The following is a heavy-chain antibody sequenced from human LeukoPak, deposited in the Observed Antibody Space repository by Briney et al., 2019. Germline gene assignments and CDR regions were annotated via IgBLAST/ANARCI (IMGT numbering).Heavy chain of an antibody. CDR2: INHSGST. CDR3: ARSFCSGGSCYSVRYYYYGMDV. J-gene: IGHJ6*02. Sequence: PSGTLSLTCAVYGGSFSGYYWSWIRQPPGKGLEWIGEINHSGSTNYNPSLKSRVTISVDTSKNQFSLKLSSVTAADTAVYYCARSFCSGGSCYSVRYYYYGMDVWGQGTTVTVSS. CDR1: GGSFSGYY. V-gene: IGHV4-34*01. D-gene: IGHD2-15*01.